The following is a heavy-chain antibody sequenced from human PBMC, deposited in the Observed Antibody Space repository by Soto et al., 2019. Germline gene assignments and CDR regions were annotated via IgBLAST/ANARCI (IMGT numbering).Heavy chain of an antibody. V-gene: IGHV4-39*01. CDR3: ARHGGPVSAAYFY. CDR1: GGSISSSGYY. CDR2: IFYSGSA. D-gene: IGHD2-2*01. Sequence: PSETLSLTCTVSGGSISSSGYYWDWIRQPPGKGLEWIGSIFYSGSAYYNPSLKSRVTISVDTSKSQFSLKLSSVTAADTAVFYCARHGGPVSAAYFYWGPGTLVTVSS. J-gene: IGHJ4*02.